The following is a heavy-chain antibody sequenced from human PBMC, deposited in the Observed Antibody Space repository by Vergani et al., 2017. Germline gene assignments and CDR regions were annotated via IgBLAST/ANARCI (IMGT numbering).Heavy chain of an antibody. CDR2: ISYDGTQK. J-gene: IGHJ1*01. CDR1: GFTSSYYG. D-gene: IGHD1-1*01. CDR3: ATKGXGTPGCQIGYFRE. V-gene: IGHV3-30*03. Sequence: VQLVESGGGLVQPGGSLRLSCVVSGFTSSYYGMHWVRQAPGKGLEWVAVISYDGTQKYYADSVKGRFTISRDNSKSTLYLQMNSLRTEDTAVYYCATKGXGTPGCQIGYFREWGQGTLVTVSS.